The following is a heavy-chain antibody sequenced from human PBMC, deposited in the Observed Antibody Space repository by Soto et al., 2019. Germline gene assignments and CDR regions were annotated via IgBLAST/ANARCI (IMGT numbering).Heavy chain of an antibody. CDR3: ARDVRRGYSYGYYGMDV. CDR2: IIPILGIA. J-gene: IGHJ6*02. CDR1: GGTFSSYT. D-gene: IGHD5-18*01. Sequence: QVQLVQSGAEVKKPGSSVKVSCKASGGTFSSYTISWVRQAPGQGLEWMGRIIPILGIANYAQKFQGRVTITADKSTSTAYMELSSLRYEDTAVYYCARDVRRGYSYGYYGMDVWGQGTTVTVSS. V-gene: IGHV1-69*02.